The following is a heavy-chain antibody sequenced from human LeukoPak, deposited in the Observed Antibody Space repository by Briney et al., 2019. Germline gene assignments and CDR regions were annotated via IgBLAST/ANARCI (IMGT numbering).Heavy chain of an antibody. V-gene: IGHV3-66*04. J-gene: IGHJ4*02. CDR2: IYSDGST. Sequence: GGSLRLSCAASGFTVSSNYMSWVRQAPGKGLEWVSVIYSDGSTYYADSVKGRFTISRDNSKNTLYLQMNSLRAEDTAVYYCAGLTYYYGSSGYASQGLDYWGQGTLVTVTS. CDR1: GFTVSSNY. D-gene: IGHD3-22*01. CDR3: AGLTYYYGSSGYASQGLDY.